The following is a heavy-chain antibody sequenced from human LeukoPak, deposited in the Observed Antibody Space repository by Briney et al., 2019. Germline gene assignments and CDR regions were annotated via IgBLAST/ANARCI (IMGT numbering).Heavy chain of an antibody. CDR3: ARVDIVVVPAAIAYPYYYYYMDV. CDR1: GGTFSSYA. J-gene: IGHJ6*03. D-gene: IGHD2-2*02. CDR2: IIPIFGTA. Sequence: SVKVSCKASGGTFSSYAISWVRQAPGQGLEWMGGIIPIFGTANYAQKFQGRVTITADESTSTAYMELSSLRSEDTAVYYCARVDIVVVPAAIAYPYYYYYMDVWGKGTTVTVSS. V-gene: IGHV1-69*13.